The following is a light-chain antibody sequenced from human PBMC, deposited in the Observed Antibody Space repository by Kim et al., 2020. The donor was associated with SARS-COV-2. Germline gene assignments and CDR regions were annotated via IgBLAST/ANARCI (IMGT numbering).Light chain of an antibody. CDR2: YDS. CDR3: QVWDSSSDHRVV. J-gene: IGLJ2*01. V-gene: IGLV3-21*04. CDR1: SIGSKS. Sequence: PGKTARFTCGGSSIGSKSVHWYQEKPGQAPVLVISYDSDLPSGIPERFSGSNSGNTATLTISRVEAGDEADYYCQVWDSSSDHRVVFGGGTQLTVL.